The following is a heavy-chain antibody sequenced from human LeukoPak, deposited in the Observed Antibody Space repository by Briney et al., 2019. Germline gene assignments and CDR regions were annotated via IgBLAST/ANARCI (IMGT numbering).Heavy chain of an antibody. CDR1: GGTFPNYD. J-gene: IGHJ4*02. CDR2: FVPSVDVA. D-gene: IGHD6-13*01. CDR3: ATQSLIAAAGTGLFDY. V-gene: IGHV1-69*04. Sequence: ASVKVSCKASGGTFPNYDISWVRQAPGQGLEWMGRFVPSVDVANYSPKFRGRVTITADKSTTTVFMELSSLRSEDTAVYYCATQSLIAAAGTGLFDYWGQGTLVTVSS.